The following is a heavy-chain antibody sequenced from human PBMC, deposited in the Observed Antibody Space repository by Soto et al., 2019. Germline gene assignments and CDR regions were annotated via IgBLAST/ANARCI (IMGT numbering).Heavy chain of an antibody. CDR1: GGSFSGYY. CDR3: GSLWSKGYSYGHYYYYYGMDV. V-gene: IGHV4-34*01. J-gene: IGHJ6*02. D-gene: IGHD5-18*01. Sequence: SETLSLTCAVYGGSFSGYYWSWIRQPPGKGLEWIGEINHSGSTNYNPSLKSRVTISVDTSKNQFSLKLSSVTAADTAVYYCGSLWSKGYSYGHYYYYYGMDVWGQGTTVTVSS. CDR2: INHSGST.